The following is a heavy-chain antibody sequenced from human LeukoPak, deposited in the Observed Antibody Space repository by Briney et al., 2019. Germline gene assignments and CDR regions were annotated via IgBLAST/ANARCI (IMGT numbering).Heavy chain of an antibody. CDR2: IIPIFGTA. CDR3: ACATYYYDSSGYYFDY. D-gene: IGHD3-22*01. J-gene: IGHJ4*02. V-gene: IGHV1-69*13. CDR1: GYTFIGYF. Sequence: ASVKVSCKASGYTFIGYFMNWVRQAPGQGLEWMGGIIPIFGTANYAQKFQGRVTITADESTSTAYMELSSLRSEDTAVYYCACATYYYDSSGYYFDYWGQGTLVTVSS.